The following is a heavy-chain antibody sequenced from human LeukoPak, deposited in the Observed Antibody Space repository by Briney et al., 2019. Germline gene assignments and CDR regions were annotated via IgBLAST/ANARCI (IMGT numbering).Heavy chain of an antibody. CDR3: ARVSNYYDSSGYYFDY. CDR1: GGSISSYY. D-gene: IGHD3-22*01. V-gene: IGHV4-59*01. CDR2: IYYSGST. J-gene: IGHJ4*02. Sequence: SETLSLTCTVSGGSISSYYWSWIRQPPGKGLEWIGYIYYSGSTNYSPSLKSRVTISVDTSKNQFSLKLSSVTAADTAVYYCARVSNYYDSSGYYFDYWGQGTLVTVSS.